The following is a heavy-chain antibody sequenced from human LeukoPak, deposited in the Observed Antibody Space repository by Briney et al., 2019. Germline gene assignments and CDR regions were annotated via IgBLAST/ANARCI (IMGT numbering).Heavy chain of an antibody. D-gene: IGHD3-9*01. J-gene: IGHJ4*02. Sequence: QTGGSLRLSCAASGFTFSSYAMSWVRQAPGKGLEWVSAISGSGGSTYYADSVKGRFTISRDNSKNTLYLQMNSLRAEDTAVYYCAKEGSWGDILTGYYPDYWGQGTLVTVSS. V-gene: IGHV3-23*01. CDR2: ISGSGGST. CDR3: AKEGSWGDILTGYYPDY. CDR1: GFTFSSYA.